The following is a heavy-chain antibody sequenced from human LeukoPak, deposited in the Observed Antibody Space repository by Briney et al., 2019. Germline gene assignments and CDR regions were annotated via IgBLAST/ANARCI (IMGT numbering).Heavy chain of an antibody. Sequence: ASVKVSCKASGYTFTGYYMHWVRQAPGQGLEWMGWINPNSGGTNYAQKFQGRVTMTRDTSISTAYMELSRLRSDDTAVYYCARGVGLLWFGELLSQWFDPWGQGTLVTVSS. J-gene: IGHJ5*02. CDR3: ARGVGLLWFGELLSQWFDP. V-gene: IGHV1-2*02. CDR2: INPNSGGT. D-gene: IGHD3-10*01. CDR1: GYTFTGYY.